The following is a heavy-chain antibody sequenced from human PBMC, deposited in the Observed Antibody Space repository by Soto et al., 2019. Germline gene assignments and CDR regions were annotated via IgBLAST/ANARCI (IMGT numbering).Heavy chain of an antibody. V-gene: IGHV3-66*01. CDR2: IYIGGRT. CDR3: ARDRDAFDI. Sequence: GESRSLACRASTFTISRDCMGWVRDAQRKGLEWVSVIYIGGRTYYAESVKGRFPISRDNSKNTLDVKMNCLRAEDRGVENRARDRDAFDIWGQGTMVTVSS. J-gene: IGHJ3*02. CDR1: TFTISRDC.